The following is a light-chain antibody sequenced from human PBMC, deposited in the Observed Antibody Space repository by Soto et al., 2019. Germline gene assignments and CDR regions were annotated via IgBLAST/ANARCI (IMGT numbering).Light chain of an antibody. Sequence: DIQMTQYPSTLSASVGDRVIITCRASQSISSWLAWYQQKPGKAPKLLISKASNLESGVPSRFSGSGSGTEFTLTVSSLQPDVFATYYCQQYYSYWTFGQGTKVEIK. V-gene: IGKV1-5*03. CDR1: QSISSW. CDR3: QQYYSYWT. J-gene: IGKJ1*01. CDR2: KAS.